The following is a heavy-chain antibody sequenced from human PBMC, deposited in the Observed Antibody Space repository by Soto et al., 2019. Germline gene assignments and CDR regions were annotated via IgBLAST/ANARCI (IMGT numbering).Heavy chain of an antibody. CDR3: AKARGYRYGPFDY. Sequence: PGGSLRLSCAASGFTFSSYAMSWVRQAPVKGLEWVSAISGSGGSTYYADSVKGRFTISRDNSKNTLYLQMNSLRAEDTAVYYCAKARGYRYGPFDYWGEGTLLTVYS. V-gene: IGHV3-23*01. J-gene: IGHJ4*02. D-gene: IGHD5-18*01. CDR1: GFTFSSYA. CDR2: ISGSGGST.